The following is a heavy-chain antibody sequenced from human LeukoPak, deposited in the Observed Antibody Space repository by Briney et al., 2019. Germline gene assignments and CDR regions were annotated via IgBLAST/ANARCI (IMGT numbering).Heavy chain of an antibody. Sequence: ASVKVSCKASGYTFTSYDINWVRQATGQGLEWMGWMNPNSGNTGYAQKSQGRVTMTRNTSISTAYMELSSLRSEDTAVYYCARVGYDILTGYYYYYYYMDVWGKGTTVTVSS. D-gene: IGHD3-9*01. CDR1: GYTFTSYD. CDR3: ARVGYDILTGYYYYYYYMDV. V-gene: IGHV1-8*01. CDR2: MNPNSGNT. J-gene: IGHJ6*03.